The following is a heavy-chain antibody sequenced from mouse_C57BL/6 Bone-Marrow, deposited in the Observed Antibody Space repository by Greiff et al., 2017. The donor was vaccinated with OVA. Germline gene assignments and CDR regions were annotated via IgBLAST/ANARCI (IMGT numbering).Heavy chain of an antibody. CDR1: GYTFTSYW. CDR2: IHPNSGST. Sequence: VQLQQPGAELVKPGASVKLSCKASGYTFTSYWMHWVKQRPGQGLEWIGMIHPNSGSTNYNEKFKSKATLTVDKSSSTAYMQLSSLTSEDSAVYYCARHGDYDGSYYAMDYWGQGTSVTVSS. CDR3: ARHGDYDGSYYAMDY. V-gene: IGHV1-64*01. D-gene: IGHD2-4*01. J-gene: IGHJ4*01.